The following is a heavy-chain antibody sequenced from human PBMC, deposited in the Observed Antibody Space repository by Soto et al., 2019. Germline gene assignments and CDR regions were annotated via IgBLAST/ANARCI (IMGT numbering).Heavy chain of an antibody. Sequence: EVQLVESGGGLVKPGGSLRLSCAASGFSISSAWMNWVSQAPGKGLEWVGRIKTKTQGETTDYPAPVKGRFTISRDDSKNTLYLQMNSLKMEDTAVYYCTTGSVEGYWGQGTLVTVSS. V-gene: IGHV3-15*07. J-gene: IGHJ4*02. CDR3: TTGSVEGY. CDR1: GFSISSAW. D-gene: IGHD3-3*01. CDR2: IKTKTQGETT.